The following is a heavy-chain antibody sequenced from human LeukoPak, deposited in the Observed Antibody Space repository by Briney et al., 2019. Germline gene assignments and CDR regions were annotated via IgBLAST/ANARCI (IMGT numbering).Heavy chain of an antibody. D-gene: IGHD3-9*01. V-gene: IGHV5-51*01. J-gene: IGHJ4*02. CDR1: GYSFTNFW. CDR3: ARRYYDILTGYYFFDC. CDR2: IYPGDSDT. Sequence: GESLKISCKASGYSFTNFWIGWVRQMPGKGLEWMGIIYPGDSDTRYSPSFQGQVTISADKSISTAYLQWSSLKASDTAMYYCARRYYDILTGYYFFDCWGQGTLVTVSS.